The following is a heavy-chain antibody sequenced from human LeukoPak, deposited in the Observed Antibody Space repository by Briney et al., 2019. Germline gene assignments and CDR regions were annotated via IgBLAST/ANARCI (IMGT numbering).Heavy chain of an antibody. CDR2: ISHDGDT. Sequence: GGSLRLSCAASGFSLSSNGMHWVRQVTGKGLEWVSSISHDGDTYYSASVKGRFTISRENAENSLYLQMDSLTAGDTAVYYCARETPVARGAFYGMDVWGPGTPVTVSS. V-gene: IGHV3-13*01. CDR1: GFSLSSNG. CDR3: ARETPVARGAFYGMDV. J-gene: IGHJ6*02. D-gene: IGHD3-10*01.